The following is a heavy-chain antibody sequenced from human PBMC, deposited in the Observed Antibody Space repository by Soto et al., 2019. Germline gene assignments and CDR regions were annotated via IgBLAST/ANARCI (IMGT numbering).Heavy chain of an antibody. V-gene: IGHV3-15*01. J-gene: IGHJ4*02. CDR2: IKSKTDGGTT. CDR3: TTQTLYYYGSSGYYPYYFDY. Sequence: GGSLRLSCAASGFTFSNAWMSWVRQAPGKGLEWVGRIKSKTDGGTTDYAAPVKGRFTISRDDSKNTLYLQMNSLKTEDTAVYYCTTQTLYYYGSSGYYPYYFDYWGQGTLVTVSS. CDR1: GFTFSNAW. D-gene: IGHD3-22*01.